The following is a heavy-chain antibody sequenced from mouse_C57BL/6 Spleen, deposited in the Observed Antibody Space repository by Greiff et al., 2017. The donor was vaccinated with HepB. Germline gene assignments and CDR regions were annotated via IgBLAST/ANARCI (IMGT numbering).Heavy chain of an antibody. Sequence: VQLQQSGAELVRPGASVKLSCKASGYTFTDYYINWVKQRPGQGLEWIARIYPGSGNTYYNEKFKGKATLTAEKSSSTAYMQLSSLTSEDSAVYFCARFRDGYFDVWGTGTTVTVSS. CDR3: ARFRDGYFDV. CDR2: IYPGSGNT. J-gene: IGHJ1*03. V-gene: IGHV1-76*01. CDR1: GYTFTDYY.